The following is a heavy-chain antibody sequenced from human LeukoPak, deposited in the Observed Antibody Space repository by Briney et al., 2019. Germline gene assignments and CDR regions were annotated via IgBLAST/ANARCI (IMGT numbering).Heavy chain of an antibody. CDR2: VSYSGSA. Sequence: SSETLSLTCTVSGGSFSSSSYFWGWIRQPPGKGLEWIGSVSYSGSAYHNPSLRSRVTISVDTPKNQFSLKLSSVTAGDTAVYYCARQGNVDTALNRFDPWGQGTLVTVSS. CDR3: ARQGNVDTALNRFDP. J-gene: IGHJ5*02. D-gene: IGHD5-18*01. V-gene: IGHV4-39*01. CDR1: GGSFSSSSYF.